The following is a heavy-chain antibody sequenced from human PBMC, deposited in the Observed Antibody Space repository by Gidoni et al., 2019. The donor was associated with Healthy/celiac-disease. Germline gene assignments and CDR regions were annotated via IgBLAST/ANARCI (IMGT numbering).Heavy chain of an antibody. J-gene: IGHJ6*02. Sequence: EVQLVESGGGLVQPGGFLRLFCAASGSTFSSYEMNWVRQAPGKGLEWVSYISSSGSTIYYADYVKGRFTISRDNAKNSLYLQMNSLRAEDTAVYYCASPVDSSGIYYYGMDVWGQGTTVTVSS. CDR3: ASPVDSSGIYYYGMDV. V-gene: IGHV3-48*03. CDR1: GSTFSSYE. CDR2: ISSSGSTI. D-gene: IGHD3-22*01.